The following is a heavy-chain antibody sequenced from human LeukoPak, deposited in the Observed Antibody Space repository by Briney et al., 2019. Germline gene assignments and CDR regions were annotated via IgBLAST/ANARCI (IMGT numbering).Heavy chain of an antibody. CDR1: GFTFSSYA. D-gene: IGHD6-13*01. J-gene: IGHJ6*02. CDR2: ISGSGATT. CDR3: ARSQGPAAGTYYYYYGMDV. Sequence: GGSLRLSCAASGFTFSSYAMNWVRQAPGKGLEWVSGISGSGATTYYADSVKGRFTISRDNSKNTLYLQMNSLRVEDTAVYYCARSQGPAAGTYYYYYGMDVWGQGTTVTVSS. V-gene: IGHV3-23*01.